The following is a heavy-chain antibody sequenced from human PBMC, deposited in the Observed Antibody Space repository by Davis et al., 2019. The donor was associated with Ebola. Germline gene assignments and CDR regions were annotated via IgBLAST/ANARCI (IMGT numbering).Heavy chain of an antibody. V-gene: IGHV4-34*01. CDR2: ISHSGST. J-gene: IGHJ4*02. D-gene: IGHD4-17*01. CDR3: ARGYYGDRFDY. Sequence: SETLSLTCAVYGGSFSGYYWSWIRQPPGKGLEWIGEISHSGSTNYNPSLKSRVTISVDTSKNQFSLKLSSVTAADTAVYYCARGYYGDRFDYWGQGTLVTVSS. CDR1: GGSFSGYY.